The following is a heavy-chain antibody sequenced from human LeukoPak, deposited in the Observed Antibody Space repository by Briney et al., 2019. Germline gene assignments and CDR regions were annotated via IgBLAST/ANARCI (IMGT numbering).Heavy chain of an antibody. Sequence: SVKVSCKASGGTFSSYAISWVRQAPGQGLEWMGGIIPIFGTANYAQKFQGRVTITTDESTSTAYMELSSLRSEDAAVYYCARETHYYDSSGYSSKYFDYWGQGTLVTVSS. V-gene: IGHV1-69*05. CDR3: ARETHYYDSSGYSSKYFDY. J-gene: IGHJ4*02. CDR2: IIPIFGTA. CDR1: GGTFSSYA. D-gene: IGHD3-22*01.